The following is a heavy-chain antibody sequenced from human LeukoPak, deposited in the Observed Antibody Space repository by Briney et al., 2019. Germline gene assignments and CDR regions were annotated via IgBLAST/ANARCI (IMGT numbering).Heavy chain of an antibody. D-gene: IGHD4-17*01. CDR3: ARDHDYGAHRSDY. V-gene: IGHV3-11*04. Sequence: PGGSLRLSCAASGFIFSDYYMSWIRQAPGKGLEWVSYISSSGSTIHYPDSVRGRFTISRDNAKNSLYLQMNSLRAEDTAVYYCARDHDYGAHRSDYWGQGTLVTVSS. CDR2: ISSSGSTI. CDR1: GFIFSDYY. J-gene: IGHJ4*02.